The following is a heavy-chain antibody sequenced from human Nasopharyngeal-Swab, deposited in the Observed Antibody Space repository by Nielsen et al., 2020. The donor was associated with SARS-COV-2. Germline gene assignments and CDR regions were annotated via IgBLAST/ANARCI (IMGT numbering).Heavy chain of an antibody. J-gene: IGHJ4*02. Sequence: GESLKISCAASGFTFSSYDMHWVRQATGKGLEWVSAIGTAGDTYYPGSVKGRFTISRENAKNSLYLQMNSLRAGDTAVYYCARGHDSSGYPLPPDYWGQGTLATVSS. CDR1: GFTFSSYD. CDR2: IGTAGDT. D-gene: IGHD3-22*01. CDR3: ARGHDSSGYPLPPDY. V-gene: IGHV3-13*01.